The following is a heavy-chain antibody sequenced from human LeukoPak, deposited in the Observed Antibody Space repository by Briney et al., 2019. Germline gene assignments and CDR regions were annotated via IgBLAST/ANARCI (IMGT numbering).Heavy chain of an antibody. D-gene: IGHD3-3*02. Sequence: AGSLRLSCAVSGFTFSDYWVTWVRQNPGKGLEFVANINQDGSVKNYVDSVKGRFTISRDNAKNSLYLQMSSLGVDDTATYYCARDPGFSSFDYWGQGALVTVSS. CDR2: INQDGSVK. V-gene: IGHV3-7*01. J-gene: IGHJ4*02. CDR3: ARDPGFSSFDY. CDR1: GFTFSDYW.